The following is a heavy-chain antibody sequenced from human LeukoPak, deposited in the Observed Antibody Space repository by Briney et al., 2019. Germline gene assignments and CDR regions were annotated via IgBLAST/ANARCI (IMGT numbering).Heavy chain of an antibody. V-gene: IGHV4-4*02. Sequence: LETLSLTCAVSVGSISSGNWWSWVRQSPGKGLEWIGEVYHNGTPNYNPSLKSRVTISADTFKNHFSLKLTSVTAADTAVYYCATAPILRGEAGEQYKYGMDVWGQGTTVIVSS. CDR3: ATAPILRGEAGEQYKYGMDV. CDR1: VGSISSGNW. CDR2: VYHNGTP. J-gene: IGHJ6*02. D-gene: IGHD2-2*02.